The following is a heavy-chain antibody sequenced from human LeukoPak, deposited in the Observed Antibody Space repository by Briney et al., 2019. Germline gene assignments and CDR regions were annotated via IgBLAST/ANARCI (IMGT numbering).Heavy chain of an antibody. Sequence: GGSLRLSCAASGFTFISYWMSWVRQAPGKGLEWVANIKQDGSEKYYVDSVKGRFTISRDNAKNSLYLQMNSLRAEDTAVYYCARDLPRGGVPYYYYYYGMDVWGQGTTVTVSS. J-gene: IGHJ6*02. CDR3: ARDLPRGGVPYYYYYYGMDV. D-gene: IGHD2-8*02. CDR2: IKQDGSEK. CDR1: GFTFISYW. V-gene: IGHV3-7*03.